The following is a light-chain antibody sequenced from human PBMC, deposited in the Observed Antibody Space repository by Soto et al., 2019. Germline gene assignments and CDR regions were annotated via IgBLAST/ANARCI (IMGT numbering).Light chain of an antibody. J-gene: IGLJ2*01. CDR3: ETWDRNTVV. CDR2: LEDTGIY. Sequence: SWAQSALGSSVKLTCTLSSGHSSYIIAWHQQQPGKAPRYLMKLEDTGIYNKGSGVPDRFSGSSSGADRYLTISNLQFEDEADYYCETWDRNTVVFGGGTKLTVL. V-gene: IGLV4-60*02. CDR1: SGHSSYI.